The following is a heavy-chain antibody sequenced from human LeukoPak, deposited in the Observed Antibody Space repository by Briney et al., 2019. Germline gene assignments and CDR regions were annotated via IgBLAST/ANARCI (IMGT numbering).Heavy chain of an antibody. Sequence: PGRSLRLSCAASGFTFSSYGMHWVRQAPGKGLEWVAVISYDGNNKYYADSVKGRFTISRDNSKNTLYLQMNSLRAEDTAVYYCAKDPYYYDSSGYLDWGQGTLVTVSS. D-gene: IGHD3-22*01. J-gene: IGHJ4*02. CDR3: AKDPYYYDSSGYLD. CDR1: GFTFSSYG. V-gene: IGHV3-30*18. CDR2: ISYDGNNK.